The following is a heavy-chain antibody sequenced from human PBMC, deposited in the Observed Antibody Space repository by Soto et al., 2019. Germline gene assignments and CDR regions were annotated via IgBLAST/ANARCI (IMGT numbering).Heavy chain of an antibody. V-gene: IGHV3-21*01. CDR3: ARDDYGNGLGY. CDR1: GFTFSSYS. Sequence: EVQLVESGGGLVKPGGSLRLSCAASGFTFSSYSMNWVRQAPGKGLEWVSSISSSSSYIYYAESVKGRFTISRDNAKNSLYLQMNSLRAEDTAVYYCARDDYGNGLGYWGQGTLVTVSS. J-gene: IGHJ4*02. D-gene: IGHD4-17*01. CDR2: ISSSSSYI.